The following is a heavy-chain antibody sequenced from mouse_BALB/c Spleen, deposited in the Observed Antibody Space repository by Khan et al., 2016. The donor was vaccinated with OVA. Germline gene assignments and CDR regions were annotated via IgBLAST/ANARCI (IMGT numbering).Heavy chain of an antibody. V-gene: IGHV3-2*02. D-gene: IGHD2-10*02. J-gene: IGHJ2*01. CDR3: ARMYGGDFDY. CDR2: ISYSGNT. CDR1: GYSITSDYA. Sequence: EVKLQESGPGLVKPSQSLSLTCTVTGYSITSDYAWNWIRQFPGNKLEWMGHISYSGNTKYNPSLKSRISITRDTSKNQFFLQLNSGATEDTATYYCARMYGGDFDYWGQGTTLTVSS.